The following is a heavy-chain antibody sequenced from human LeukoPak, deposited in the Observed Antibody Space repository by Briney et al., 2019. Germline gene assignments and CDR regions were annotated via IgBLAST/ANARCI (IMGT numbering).Heavy chain of an antibody. J-gene: IGHJ5*02. Sequence: GGSLRLSCAASGFTFSSYWMSWVRQAPGKGLEWLSYINIGGTNTHYADSVKGRFTISRDNAKKSLYLEMTNLRAEDTAVYYCATDGAGFDTWGQGVLVTVSS. CDR3: ATDGAGFDT. CDR1: GFTFSSYW. CDR2: INIGGTNT. V-gene: IGHV3-48*04.